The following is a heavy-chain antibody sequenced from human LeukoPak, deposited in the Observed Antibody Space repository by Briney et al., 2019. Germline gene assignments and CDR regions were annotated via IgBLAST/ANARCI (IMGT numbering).Heavy chain of an antibody. CDR1: GYTFASYG. CDR2: ISAYNGNT. Sequence: GASVKVSCKASGYTFASYGISWVRQAPGQGLERMGWISAYNGNTNYAQKLQGRVTMTTDTSTSTAYMELRSLRSDDTAVYYCARALATVTTFLYWGQGTLVTVSS. J-gene: IGHJ4*02. D-gene: IGHD4-17*01. CDR3: ARALATVTTFLY. V-gene: IGHV1-18*01.